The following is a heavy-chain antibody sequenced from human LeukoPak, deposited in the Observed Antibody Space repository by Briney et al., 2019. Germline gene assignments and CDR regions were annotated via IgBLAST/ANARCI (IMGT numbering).Heavy chain of an antibody. Sequence: GGSLRLSCAASGFTFSSYAVSWVRQAPGKGLEWVSYINRISNIIDYADSVKGRFTISTDNAKNSLYLQMNSLRDEDTAVYYCARDRDYAFDYWGQGTLVTVSS. D-gene: IGHD4-17*01. J-gene: IGHJ4*02. CDR1: GFTFSSYA. V-gene: IGHV3-48*02. CDR2: INRISNII. CDR3: ARDRDYAFDY.